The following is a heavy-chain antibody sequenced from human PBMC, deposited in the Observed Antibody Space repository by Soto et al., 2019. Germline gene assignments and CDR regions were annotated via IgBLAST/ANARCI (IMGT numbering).Heavy chain of an antibody. Sequence: ASVKVSCKASGYAFTSYHMHWVRQAPGQGLEWMGIINPSGGGTDYAQRFRGRVTMTRDTSTSTLYMELSSLRSEDTAVYHCARVAMPQQQLVYFDLWGRGTLVTVSS. V-gene: IGHV1-46*01. CDR3: ARVAMPQQQLVYFDL. J-gene: IGHJ2*01. D-gene: IGHD6-13*01. CDR1: GYAFTSYH. CDR2: INPSGGGT.